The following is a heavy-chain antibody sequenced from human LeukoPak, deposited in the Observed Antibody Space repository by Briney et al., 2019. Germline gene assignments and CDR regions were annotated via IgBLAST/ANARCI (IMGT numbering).Heavy chain of an antibody. CDR3: ARGRDTAMVSPFDY. D-gene: IGHD5-18*01. CDR2: INHSGST. CDR1: GGSFSGYY. Sequence: SETVSLTCAVYGGSFSGYYWSWIRQPPGKGLEWIGEINHSGSTNYNPSLKSRVIISVDESKNQFSVKLSSVTAADTAVYYCARGRDTAMVSPFDYWGQGTLVTVSS. J-gene: IGHJ4*02. V-gene: IGHV4-34*01.